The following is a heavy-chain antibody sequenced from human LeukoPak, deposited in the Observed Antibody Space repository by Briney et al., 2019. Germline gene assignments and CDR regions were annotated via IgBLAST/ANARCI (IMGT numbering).Heavy chain of an antibody. V-gene: IGHV4-31*03. D-gene: IGHD5-18*01. J-gene: IGHJ4*02. CDR3: ASTGMVMRIFDY. CDR2: IYYSGST. Sequence: PSETLSLTCTVSGVSISSGGYYWSWIRQHPGKGLEWIGYIYYSGSTYYNPSLKSRVTISVDTSKNQFSLKLSSVTAAATAVYYCASTGMVMRIFDYWAQGTLVTVSS. CDR1: GVSISSGGYY.